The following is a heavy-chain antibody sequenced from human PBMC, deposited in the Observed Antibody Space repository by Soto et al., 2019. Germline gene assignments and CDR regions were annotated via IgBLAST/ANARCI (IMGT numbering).Heavy chain of an antibody. Sequence: PGGSLRLSCAASGFTFSSYAMSWVRQAPGKGLEWVSAISGSGGSTYYADSVKGRFTISRDNSKNTLYLQMNSLRAEDTAVYYCAKEGDDIVVVVAAFDYWGQGTLVTVSS. CDR2: ISGSGGST. V-gene: IGHV3-23*01. CDR1: GFTFSSYA. CDR3: AKEGDDIVVVVAAFDY. J-gene: IGHJ4*02. D-gene: IGHD2-15*01.